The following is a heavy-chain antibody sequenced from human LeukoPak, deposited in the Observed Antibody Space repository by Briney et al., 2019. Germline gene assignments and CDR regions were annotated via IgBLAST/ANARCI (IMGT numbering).Heavy chain of an antibody. CDR1: GFTFSSYW. J-gene: IGHJ6*02. Sequence: PGGSLRLSCAASGFTFSSYWMNWARQAPGKGLEWVASINHNGNVNYYVDSVKGRLTISRDNAKSSLYLQMSNLRAEDTAVYFCARGGGLDVWGQGATVTVSS. V-gene: IGHV3-7*03. CDR2: INHNGNVN. CDR3: ARGGGLDV. D-gene: IGHD3-16*01.